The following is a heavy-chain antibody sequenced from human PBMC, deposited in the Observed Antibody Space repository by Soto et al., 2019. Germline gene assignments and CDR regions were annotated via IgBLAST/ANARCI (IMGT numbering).Heavy chain of an antibody. J-gene: IGHJ4*02. CDR1: GGSFSGYY. CDR2: INHSGST. CDR3: ARGRFTMVRGVPTPFDY. D-gene: IGHD3-10*01. V-gene: IGHV4-34*01. Sequence: PSETLSLTCAVYGGSFSGYYWSWIRQPPGKGLEWIGEINHSGSTNYNPSLKSRITLSVDTSKNQFSLKLSSVTAADTAVYYWARGRFTMVRGVPTPFDYWGQGTLVTVSS.